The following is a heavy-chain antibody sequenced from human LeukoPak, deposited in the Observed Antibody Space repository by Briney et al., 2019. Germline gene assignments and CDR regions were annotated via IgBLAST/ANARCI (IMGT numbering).Heavy chain of an antibody. D-gene: IGHD2-21*02. J-gene: IGHJ4*02. CDR3: ARGRWRPDY. V-gene: IGHV4-59*01. CDR1: GGSISSYY. CDR2: IYYSGST. Sequence: PSETLPLTCTVSGGSISSYYWSWIRQPPGKGLEWMGYIYYSGSTNYNPSLKNRVTISVDTSKNQFSLKLSSVTAADTAVYYCARGRWRPDYWGQGALVTVSS.